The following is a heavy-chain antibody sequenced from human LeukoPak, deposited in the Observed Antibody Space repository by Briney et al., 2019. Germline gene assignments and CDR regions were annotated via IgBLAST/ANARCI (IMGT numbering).Heavy chain of an antibody. J-gene: IGHJ6*03. CDR3: ARDNYGDSRDAVYYYYMDV. CDR2: IIPIFGTA. D-gene: IGHD4-17*01. V-gene: IGHV1-69*13. Sequence: ASVKVSCKASGYTFTSYGISWVRQAPGQGLEWMGGIIPIFGTANYAQKFQGRVTITADESTSTAYMELSSLRSEDTAVYYCARDNYGDSRDAVYYYYMDVWGKGTTVTISS. CDR1: GYTFTSYG.